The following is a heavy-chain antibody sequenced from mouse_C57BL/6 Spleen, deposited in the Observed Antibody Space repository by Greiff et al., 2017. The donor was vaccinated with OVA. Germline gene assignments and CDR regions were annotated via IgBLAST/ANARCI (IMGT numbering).Heavy chain of an antibody. CDR1: GYSITSGYY. J-gene: IGHJ2*01. Sequence: VQLQQSGPGLVKPSQSLSLTCSVTGYSITSGYYWNWIRQFPGNKLEWMGYISYDGSNNYNPSLKNRISITRDTSKNQFFLKLNSVTTEDTATYYCARMGPYGYADDWGQGTTLTVAS. CDR2: ISYDGSN. V-gene: IGHV3-6*01. D-gene: IGHD2-2*01. CDR3: ARMGPYGYADD.